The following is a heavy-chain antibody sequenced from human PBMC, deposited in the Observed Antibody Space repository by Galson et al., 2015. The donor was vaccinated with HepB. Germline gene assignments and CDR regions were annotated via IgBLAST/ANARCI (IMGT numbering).Heavy chain of an antibody. V-gene: IGHV3-30*04. J-gene: IGHJ4*02. CDR2: LSYNGNSY. D-gene: IGHD6-19*01. CDR3: ARGSGQGFIDY. Sequence: SLRLSCAASGFAFRTYALHWVRQAPGRGLDWVAVLSYNGNSYSYSDSVRGRFTISRDNPKNTFYLQMNNLRPDDTGVYYCARGSGQGFIDYWGQGTLVTVSS. CDR1: GFAFRTYA.